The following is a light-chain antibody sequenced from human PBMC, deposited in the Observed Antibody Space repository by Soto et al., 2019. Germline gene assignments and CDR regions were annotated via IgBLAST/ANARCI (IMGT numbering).Light chain of an antibody. CDR3: SSYTTSNTRQIV. V-gene: IGLV2-14*03. CDR1: SSDVGGYNY. J-gene: IGLJ1*01. Sequence: QSALTPPASVSGSPGQSINISCPGTSSDVGGYNYVSWYQHHPGKAPKLIIYDVSNRPSGVSNPFSGSKSGNTASLTISGLQPEDEADYYCSSYTTSNTRQIVFGTGTKVTVL. CDR2: DVS.